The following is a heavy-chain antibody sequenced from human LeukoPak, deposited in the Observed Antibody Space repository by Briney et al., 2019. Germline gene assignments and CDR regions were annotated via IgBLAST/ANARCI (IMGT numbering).Heavy chain of an antibody. D-gene: IGHD2-15*01. CDR2: ISSSSSTI. CDR1: GFTFSSYS. J-gene: IGHJ6*02. Sequence: PGGSLRLSCAASGFTFSSYSMNWVRQAPGKGLEWVSYISSSSSTIYYADSVKGRFTISRDNAKTSLYLQMNSLRAEDTAVYYCARGLSQYCSGDSCYYYYGMDVWGPGTAVTVSS. V-gene: IGHV3-48*01. CDR3: ARGLSQYCSGDSCYYYYGMDV.